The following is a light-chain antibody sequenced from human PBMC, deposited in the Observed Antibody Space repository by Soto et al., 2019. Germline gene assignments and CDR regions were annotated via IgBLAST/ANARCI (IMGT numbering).Light chain of an antibody. J-gene: IGLJ2*01. Sequence: QSVLTQPTSASGTPGQRVTISCSGSSSNIGSNYVYWYQQLPGTAPKLLIYRNNQRPSGVPDRFSGSKSGTSASLAISGLRSEDEADYYCAAWDDSLVVFGGGTKVTVL. CDR2: RNN. CDR3: AAWDDSLVV. CDR1: SSNIGSNY. V-gene: IGLV1-47*01.